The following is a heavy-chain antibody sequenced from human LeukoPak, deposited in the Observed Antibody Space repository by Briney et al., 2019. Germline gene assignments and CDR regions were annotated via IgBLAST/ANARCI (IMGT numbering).Heavy chain of an antibody. CDR2: FDPEDGET. D-gene: IGHD2-21*02. J-gene: IGHJ4*02. CDR1: GYTLTELS. V-gene: IGHV1-24*01. Sequence: ASVKVSCKVSGYTLTELSMHWVRQAPGKGLEWMGGFDPEDGETIYAQKFQGRVTMTRDTSTSTVYMELSSLRSEDTAVYYCARDNAYCGGDCPNSIFDYWGQGTLVTVSS. CDR3: ARDNAYCGGDCPNSIFDY.